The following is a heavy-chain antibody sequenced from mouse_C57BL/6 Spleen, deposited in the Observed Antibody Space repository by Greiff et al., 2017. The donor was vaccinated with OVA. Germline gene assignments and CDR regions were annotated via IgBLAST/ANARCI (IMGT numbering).Heavy chain of an antibody. CDR1: GFTFSDFY. D-gene: IGHD2-9*01. V-gene: IGHV7-1*01. CDR2: SRNKANDYTT. CDR3: ARDTYYGYGGFAY. J-gene: IGHJ3*01. Sequence: EVMLVESGGGLVQSGRSLRLSCATSGFTFSDFYMEWVRQAPGKGLEWIAASRNKANDYTTEYSASVKGRFIVSRDTSQSILYLQMNALRAEDTAIYYCARDTYYGYGGFAYWGQGTLVTVSA.